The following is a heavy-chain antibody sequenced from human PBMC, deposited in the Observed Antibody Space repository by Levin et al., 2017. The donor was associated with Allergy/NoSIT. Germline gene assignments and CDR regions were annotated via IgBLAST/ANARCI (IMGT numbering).Heavy chain of an antibody. J-gene: IGHJ6*03. Sequence: GSLRLSCAVYGGSFSGYYWSWIRQPPGKGLEWIGEINHSGSTNYNPSLKSRVTISVDTSKNQFSLKLSSVTAADTAVYYCARGGVGGYSVNYYMDVWGKGTTVTVSS. D-gene: IGHD5/OR15-5a*01. CDR2: INHSGST. CDR1: GGSFSGYY. V-gene: IGHV4-34*01. CDR3: ARGGVGGYSVNYYMDV.